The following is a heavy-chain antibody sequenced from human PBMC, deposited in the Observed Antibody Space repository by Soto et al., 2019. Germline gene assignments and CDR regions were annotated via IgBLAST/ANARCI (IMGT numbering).Heavy chain of an antibody. J-gene: IGHJ4*02. D-gene: IGHD6-19*01. Sequence: EVQLLESGGGLVQPGGSLRLSCAASGFTFSSYSMNWVRQAPGKGLEWVSYISSSSSTIYYADSVKGRFTISRDNAKNSLYLQMNSLRDEDTAVYYCAREEIAVAGTVFDYWGQGTLVTVSS. CDR3: AREEIAVAGTVFDY. V-gene: IGHV3-48*02. CDR2: ISSSSSTI. CDR1: GFTFSSYS.